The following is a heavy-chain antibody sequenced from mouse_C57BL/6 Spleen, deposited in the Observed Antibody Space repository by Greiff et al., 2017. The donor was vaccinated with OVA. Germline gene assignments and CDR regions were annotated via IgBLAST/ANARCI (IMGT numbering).Heavy chain of an antibody. V-gene: IGHV1-76*01. D-gene: IGHD2-3*01. Sequence: VKLMESGAELVRPGASVKLSCKASGYTFTDYYINWVKQRPGQGLEWIARIYPGSGNTYYNEKFKGKATLTAEKSSSTAYMQLSSLTSEDSAVYFCARDYDGYYVDYWGQGTTLTVSS. CDR2: IYPGSGNT. J-gene: IGHJ2*01. CDR3: ARDYDGYYVDY. CDR1: GYTFTDYY.